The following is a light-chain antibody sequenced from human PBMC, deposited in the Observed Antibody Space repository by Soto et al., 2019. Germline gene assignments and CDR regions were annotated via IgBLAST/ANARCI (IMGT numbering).Light chain of an antibody. V-gene: IGKV1-9*01. CDR1: RDINNF. CDR3: QQLNTYPSST. J-gene: IGKJ4*01. CDR2: AS. Sequence: DIQLTQSPSSLSASVGDTVTITCRATRDINNFLAWYQERPGKAPKLLIYASTLHSGVPSRFSGSGSGTDFTLTISSLQPEDFATYYCQQLNTYPSSTFGGGTKVEIK.